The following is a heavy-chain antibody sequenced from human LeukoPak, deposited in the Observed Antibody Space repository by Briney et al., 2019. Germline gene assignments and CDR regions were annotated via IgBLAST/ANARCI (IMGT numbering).Heavy chain of an antibody. CDR1: GFTFRSYG. V-gene: IGHV3-30*02. D-gene: IGHD4-17*01. Sequence: PGGSLRLSCAAPGFTFRSYGMDWVRQAPGKGLEWVAFIRYDGNNKDYGDSVKGRFTISRDNSKNTLYLQMNSLRVEDTAVYYCAKGYGDLVAFDIWGQGTMVTVSS. CDR3: AKGYGDLVAFDI. J-gene: IGHJ3*02. CDR2: IRYDGNNK.